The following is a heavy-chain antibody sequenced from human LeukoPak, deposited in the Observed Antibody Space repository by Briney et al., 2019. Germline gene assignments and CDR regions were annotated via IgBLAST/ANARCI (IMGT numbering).Heavy chain of an antibody. Sequence: GGSLRLSCAASGFTFSSYEMNWVRQAPGKGLEWVSYISSSGSTIYYADSVKGRFTISRDNAKNSLYLQMNSLRAEDTAVYYCARDYCGGDCYSNYYYYYMDVWGKGTTVTVSS. V-gene: IGHV3-48*03. CDR3: ARDYCGGDCYSNYYYYYMDV. CDR2: ISSSGSTI. J-gene: IGHJ6*03. CDR1: GFTFSSYE. D-gene: IGHD2-21*02.